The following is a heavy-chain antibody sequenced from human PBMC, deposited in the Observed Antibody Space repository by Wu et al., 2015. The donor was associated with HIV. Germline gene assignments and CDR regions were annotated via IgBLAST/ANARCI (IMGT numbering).Heavy chain of an antibody. D-gene: IGHD3-10*01. V-gene: IGHV1-46*01. J-gene: IGHJ6*02. CDR1: GYTFTSYF. CDR2: INPSGGDT. CDR3: ARGRHMVRGVIIDLYYYGMDV. Sequence: QVQLLQSGAEVKQPGASVNISCKTSGYTFTSYFIHWVRQAPGQGLEWMGIINPSGGDTIYAQNFQGRVSMTRDTSTSTVYMQMSSLRSEDTAVYYCARGRHMVRGVIIDLYYYGMDVWGQGTTVTVSS.